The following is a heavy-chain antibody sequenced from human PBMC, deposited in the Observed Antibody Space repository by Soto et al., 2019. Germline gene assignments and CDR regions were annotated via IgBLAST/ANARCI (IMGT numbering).Heavy chain of an antibody. D-gene: IGHD3-22*01. Sequence: GGSLRLSCAASGFTFRIHAMTWVRQAPGKGLEWVAVISDGGSSKYHADSVKGRFTISRDNSKNTLYLQMNSLRAEDTAVYYCAKERITMIVVVPWFDPWGQGTLVTVSS. V-gene: IGHV3-30*18. CDR1: GFTFRIHA. CDR2: ISDGGSSK. CDR3: AKERITMIVVVPWFDP. J-gene: IGHJ5*02.